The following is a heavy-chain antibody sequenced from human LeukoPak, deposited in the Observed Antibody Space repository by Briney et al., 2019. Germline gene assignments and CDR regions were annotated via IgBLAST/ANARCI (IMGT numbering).Heavy chain of an antibody. Sequence: SETLSLTCAVYGGSFSGFYWSWIRQPPGKGLEWIGEINHSGSTNYNPSLKSRATISVDTSKNQFSLKLSSVTAADTAVYYCARETSQKGAHYMDVWGKGTTVTISS. V-gene: IGHV4-34*01. CDR1: GGSFSGFY. J-gene: IGHJ6*03. CDR3: ARETSQKGAHYMDV. D-gene: IGHD3-16*01. CDR2: INHSGST.